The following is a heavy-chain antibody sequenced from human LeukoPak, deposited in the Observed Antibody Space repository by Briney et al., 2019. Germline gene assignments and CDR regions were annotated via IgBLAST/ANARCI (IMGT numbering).Heavy chain of an antibody. V-gene: IGHV1-69*05. D-gene: IGHD6-6*01. CDR2: IIPIFGTA. J-gene: IGHJ6*03. CDR3: ARPSIAARPGNYYYYYMDV. CDR1: GGTFSSYA. Sequence: GASVKVSCKASGGTFSSYAISWVRQAPGQGLEWMGGIIPIFGTANYAQKFQGRVTITTDESTSTAYMELSSLRSEDTAVYYCARPSIAARPGNYYYYYMDVWGKGTTVIVSS.